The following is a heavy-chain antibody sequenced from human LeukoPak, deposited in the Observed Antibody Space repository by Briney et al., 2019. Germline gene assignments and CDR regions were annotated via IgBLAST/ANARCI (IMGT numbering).Heavy chain of an antibody. Sequence: ASVKVSCKASGYTFTGYYMHWVRQAPGQGLEWMGWINPNSGGTNYAQKFQGRVTMTRDTSISTAYMELSRLRSDDTAVYYCARGRRIAAAGGSWFDLWGQGTLVTVSS. CDR2: INPNSGGT. CDR3: ARGRRIAAAGGSWFDL. D-gene: IGHD6-13*01. CDR1: GYTFTGYY. J-gene: IGHJ5*02. V-gene: IGHV1-2*02.